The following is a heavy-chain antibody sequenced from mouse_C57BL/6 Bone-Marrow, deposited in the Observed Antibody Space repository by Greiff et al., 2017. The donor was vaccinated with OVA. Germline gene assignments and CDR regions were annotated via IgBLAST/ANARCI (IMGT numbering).Heavy chain of an antibody. Sequence: VQLQQPGAELVKPGASVKMSCKASGYTFTSYWITWVKQRPGQGLAWIGDIYPGRGSNNYNEKFKSKATLTVDTSSSPAYMQLSSRTSEDSSVYYGAREEGQLRPFAYWGQGTLVTVSA. CDR1: GYTFTSYW. CDR3: AREEGQLRPFAY. V-gene: IGHV1-55*01. D-gene: IGHD3-2*02. CDR2: IYPGRGSN. J-gene: IGHJ3*01.